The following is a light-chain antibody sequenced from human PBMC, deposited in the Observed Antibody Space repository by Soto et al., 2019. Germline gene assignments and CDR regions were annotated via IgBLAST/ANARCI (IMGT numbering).Light chain of an antibody. V-gene: IGLV1-51*01. CDR2: DNN. CDR3: GTWDSRLSFLL. Sequence: QSVLTQPPSVSAAPGQKVTISCSGSSSNIGGNYVSWYKQFPGTAPKLLIYDNNKRRSGVPDRFSGSKSGASATLGITGLQTGDDAVYYCGTWDSRLSFLLFGGGTKLTVL. CDR1: SSNIGGNY. J-gene: IGLJ2*01.